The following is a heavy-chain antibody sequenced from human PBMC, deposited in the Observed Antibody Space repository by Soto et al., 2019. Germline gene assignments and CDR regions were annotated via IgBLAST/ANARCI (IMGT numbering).Heavy chain of an antibody. CDR3: ARGATDFWSGYLPDNWFDP. CDR2: IIPIFGTA. Sequence: SVKVSCKASGGTFSSYAISWVRQAPGQGLELMGGIIPIFGTANYAQKFQGRVTITADESTSTAYMELSSLRSEDTAVYYCARGATDFWSGYLPDNWFDPWGQGTLVTVSS. D-gene: IGHD3-3*01. J-gene: IGHJ5*02. V-gene: IGHV1-69*13. CDR1: GGTFSSYA.